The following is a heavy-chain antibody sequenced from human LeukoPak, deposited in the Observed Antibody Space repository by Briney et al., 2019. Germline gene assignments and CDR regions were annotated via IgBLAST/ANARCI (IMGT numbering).Heavy chain of an antibody. D-gene: IGHD3-10*01. V-gene: IGHV3-7*01. CDR3: ARAIRGSAVDTGDR. CDR2: IKNDGSEE. Sequence: GGSLRLSCAASVFTFSSYWMRWVRQAPGKGLEGVANIKNDGSEEYYVDSVKGRFTISRDNAKNSLFLQMNSLTVEDTAVYYCARAIRGSAVDTGDRWGQGTLVTVSS. CDR1: VFTFSSYW. J-gene: IGHJ4*02.